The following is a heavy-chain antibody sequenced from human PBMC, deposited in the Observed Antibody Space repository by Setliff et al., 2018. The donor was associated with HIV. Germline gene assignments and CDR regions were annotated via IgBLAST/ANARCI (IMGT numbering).Heavy chain of an antibody. D-gene: IGHD5-18*01. Sequence: NWVRQAPGKGLVWVSRINSDGSRTSYADSVKGRFTISRDNAKNTLYLQVNSLRAEDTAVYYCARGQVPYSYGYDYFDYWGQGTLVTVSS. V-gene: IGHV3-74*01. CDR2: INSDGSRT. CDR3: ARGQVPYSYGYDYFDY. J-gene: IGHJ4*02.